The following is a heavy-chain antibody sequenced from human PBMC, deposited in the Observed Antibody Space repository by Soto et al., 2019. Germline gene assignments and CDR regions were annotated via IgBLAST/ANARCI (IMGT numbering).Heavy chain of an antibody. CDR2: LNSDESRS. J-gene: IGHJ4*02. V-gene: IGHV3-74*01. Sequence: EVHLVESGGGLVQPGGSLRLSCTASGFTFSRYWMHWVRQAPGKGLVWVSRLNSDESRSSYADSVKGRFTTSRDNAKNTLYLQMNSLRAEDTAVYYCVRDGATVYFDHWGQGTLVTVSS. CDR1: GFTFSRYW. CDR3: VRDGATVYFDH. D-gene: IGHD1-26*01.